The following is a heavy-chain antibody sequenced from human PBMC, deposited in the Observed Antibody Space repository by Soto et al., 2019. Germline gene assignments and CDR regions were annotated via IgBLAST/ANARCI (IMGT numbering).Heavy chain of an antibody. J-gene: IGHJ5*02. CDR2: INPNSGGT. V-gene: IGHV1-2*04. D-gene: IGHD3-9*01. CDR1: GYTFTGYY. Sequence: ASVKVSCKASGYTFTGYYMHWVRQAPGQGLEWMGWINPNSGGTNYAQKFQGWVTMTRDTSISTAYMELSRLRSDDTAVYYCARAILRYFDWLLYSDWFDPWGQGTLVTVSS. CDR3: ARAILRYFDWLLYSDWFDP.